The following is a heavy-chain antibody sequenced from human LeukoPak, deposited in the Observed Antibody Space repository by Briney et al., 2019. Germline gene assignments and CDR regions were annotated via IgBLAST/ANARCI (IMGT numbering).Heavy chain of an antibody. Sequence: GASVKVSCKASGYTFTSYGISWVRQAPGQGLEWMGWISAYNGNTNYAQKLQGRVTMTTDTSTSTAYMELRSLRSDDTAVYYCARTNTRSTVTTLSEYTNWGQGTLVTVSS. D-gene: IGHD4-17*01. CDR1: GYTFTSYG. CDR2: ISAYNGNT. J-gene: IGHJ4*02. V-gene: IGHV1-18*01. CDR3: ARTNTRSTVTTLSEYTN.